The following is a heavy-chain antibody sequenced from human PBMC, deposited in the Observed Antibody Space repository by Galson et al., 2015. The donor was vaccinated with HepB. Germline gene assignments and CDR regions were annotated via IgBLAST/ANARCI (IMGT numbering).Heavy chain of an antibody. Sequence: SLRLSCAASGFIFNYYGVHWVRQAPGKGLEWVAVISYDGNNEFYADSVNVRFTVSRDNSMNTVYLQMNSLRPEDTAVYYCAKDLGIAVAGEHYYFDYWGQGILVSVSS. CDR3: AKDLGIAVAGEHYYFDY. CDR2: ISYDGNNE. CDR1: GFIFNYYG. J-gene: IGHJ4*02. V-gene: IGHV3-30*18. D-gene: IGHD6-19*01.